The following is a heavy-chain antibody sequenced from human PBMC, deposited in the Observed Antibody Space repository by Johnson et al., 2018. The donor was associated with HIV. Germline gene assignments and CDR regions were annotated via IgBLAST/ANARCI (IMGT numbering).Heavy chain of an antibody. D-gene: IGHD6-13*01. J-gene: IGHJ3*02. CDR3: ASRGREIVAAGILGAFDI. CDR2: ISYDGSNK. V-gene: IGHV3-30*03. CDR1: GFTFSSYW. Sequence: QVQLVESGGGVVRPGGSLRLSCAASGFTFSSYWMHWVRQGPGKGLEWVAVISYDGSNKYYADSVKGRFTISRDNSKNTLYLQMNSLRGEDTAVYYCASRGREIVAAGILGAFDIWGQGTMVTVSS.